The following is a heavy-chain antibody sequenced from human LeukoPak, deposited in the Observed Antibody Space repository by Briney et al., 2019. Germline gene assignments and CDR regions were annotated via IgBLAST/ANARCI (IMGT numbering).Heavy chain of an antibody. CDR1: GGSISSYY. J-gene: IGHJ5*02. D-gene: IGHD3-3*01. CDR3: ARDRNDFWSGYYNWFDP. V-gene: IGHV4-4*07. Sequence: SETLPLTCTVSGGSISSYYWSWIRQPAGKGLEWIGRIYTSGSTNYNPSLKSRVTMSVDTSKNQFSLKLSSVTAADTAVYYCARDRNDFWSGYYNWFDPWGQGTLVTVSS. CDR2: IYTSGST.